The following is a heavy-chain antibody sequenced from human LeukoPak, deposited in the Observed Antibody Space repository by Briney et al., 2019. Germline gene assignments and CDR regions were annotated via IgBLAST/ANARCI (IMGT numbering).Heavy chain of an antibody. CDR2: IYHSGST. Sequence: SETLSLTCAATGNSINSAYYWGWIRQPPGKGLEWIGSIYHSGSTYYNPSLKSRVTISVETSKNSFSLKLSSVTATDTAVYYCAGQHDTNGYYFYWGQGTLVTVSS. CDR3: AGQHDTNGYYFY. D-gene: IGHD3-22*01. J-gene: IGHJ4*02. V-gene: IGHV4-38-2*01. CDR1: GNSINSAYY.